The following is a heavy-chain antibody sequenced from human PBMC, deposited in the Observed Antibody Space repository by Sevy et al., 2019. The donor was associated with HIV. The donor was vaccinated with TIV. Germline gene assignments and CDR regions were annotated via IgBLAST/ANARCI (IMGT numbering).Heavy chain of an antibody. CDR2: LYHDGST. CDR3: ARGGYDDTSGYYSHYFDY. D-gene: IGHD3-22*01. Sequence: SETLSLTCAVSGYSINSGYYWGWIRQPPGKGLEWIGSLYHDGSTSFKPSLKSRVTISVDTSKNQFSLKLTSVTAADTAVYYCARGGYDDTSGYYSHYFDYWGQGTLVTVSS. J-gene: IGHJ4*02. V-gene: IGHV4-38-2*01. CDR1: GYSINSGYY.